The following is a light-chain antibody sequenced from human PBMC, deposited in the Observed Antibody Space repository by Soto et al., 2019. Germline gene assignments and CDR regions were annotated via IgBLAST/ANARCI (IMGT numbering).Light chain of an antibody. V-gene: IGLV2-14*01. J-gene: IGLJ2*01. CDR2: DVN. CDR3: SSYSSGSTLVV. CDR1: SSDVGGYDY. Sequence: QSALTQPASVSGSPGQSITISCTGTSSDVGGYDYVSWYQHHPGKAPKLMIYDVNNRPSGVSSRFSGSKSGNTASLTISGLQAEDEANYYCSSYSSGSTLVVFGGGTKLTV.